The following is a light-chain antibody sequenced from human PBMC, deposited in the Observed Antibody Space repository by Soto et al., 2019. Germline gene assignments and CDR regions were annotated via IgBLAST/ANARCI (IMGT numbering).Light chain of an antibody. Sequence: QSALTQPASVSGSPGQSITISCTGTSSDVGGYNYVSWYQQHPGKAPKLMIYDVSNRPSGVSNRFSGSRSGNTASLTIPGLQAGDEAHYYCSSYTGSTTLVVFGGGTKLTVL. J-gene: IGLJ2*01. CDR3: SSYTGSTTLVV. V-gene: IGLV2-14*03. CDR1: SSDVGGYNY. CDR2: DVS.